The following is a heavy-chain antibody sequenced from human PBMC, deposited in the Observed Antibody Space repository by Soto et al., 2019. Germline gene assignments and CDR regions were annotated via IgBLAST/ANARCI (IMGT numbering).Heavy chain of an antibody. Sequence: PGGSLRLSWAASGFTLSSYDMHWVRQAPGKGLEWVAVIWPDGNNKYYVDSVKGRFTISRDTSKNTLFLQMNSLRPEDTSLYYCVRGSRDWFDPWGQGT. CDR2: IWPDGNNK. CDR3: VRGSRDWFDP. J-gene: IGHJ5*02. V-gene: IGHV3-33*01. CDR1: GFTLSSYD.